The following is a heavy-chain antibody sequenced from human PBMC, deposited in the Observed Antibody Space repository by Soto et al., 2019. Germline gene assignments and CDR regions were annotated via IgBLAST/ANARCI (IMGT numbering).Heavy chain of an antibody. Sequence: EVQLLESGGWLVQPGGSLRLSCAASGFAFRTYTMSWVRQAPGKGLEWVSGIYGDASETFYADSVRGRFIISRDNSKNTLFLQMNALRADDSAVYYCAKDRWPDGVWDIDCWGQGTLVTVSS. V-gene: IGHV3-23*01. D-gene: IGHD4-17*01. CDR2: IYGDASET. CDR3: AKDRWPDGVWDIDC. J-gene: IGHJ4*02. CDR1: GFAFRTYT.